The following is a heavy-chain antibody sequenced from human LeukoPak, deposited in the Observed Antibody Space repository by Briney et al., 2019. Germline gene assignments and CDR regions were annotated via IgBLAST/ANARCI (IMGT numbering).Heavy chain of an antibody. V-gene: IGHV4-4*07. Sequence: SETLSLTCTVSGGSISSYYWSWIRQPAGKGLEWIGRIYTSGSTYYNPSLKSRVTISVDTSKNQFPLKLSSVTAADTAVYYCARGGTYSGYDADDYWGQGTLVPVS. CDR2: IYTSGST. D-gene: IGHD5-12*01. CDR1: GGSISSYY. J-gene: IGHJ4*02. CDR3: ARGGTYSGYDADDY.